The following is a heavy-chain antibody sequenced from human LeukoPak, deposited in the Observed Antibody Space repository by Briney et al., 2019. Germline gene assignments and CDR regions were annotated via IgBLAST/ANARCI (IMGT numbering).Heavy chain of an antibody. D-gene: IGHD3-3*01. CDR3: ARTGYDFWSGLGTTTYYFDY. CDR2: ISAYNGNT. Sequence: GASVKVSCKASGYTFTSYGISWVRQAPGQGLEWMGWISAYNGNTNYAQKLQGRVTMTTDTSTSTAYMELRSLRSDDTAVYYCARTGYDFWSGLGTTTYYFDYWGQGTLVTVSS. V-gene: IGHV1-18*01. J-gene: IGHJ4*02. CDR1: GYTFTSYG.